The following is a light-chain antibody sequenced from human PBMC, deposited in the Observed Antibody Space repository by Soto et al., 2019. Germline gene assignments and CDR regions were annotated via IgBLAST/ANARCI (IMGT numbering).Light chain of an antibody. CDR1: TSDIGAYNY. V-gene: IGLV2-8*01. CDR3: CSYAGHSTYV. CDR2: EVT. J-gene: IGLJ1*01. Sequence: QSVLTQPPSASGSPGQSVTISCTVTTSDIGAYNYVSWYQQRPGKAPKLIIYEVTRRPSGVPDRIFGSKYDTTASLTISGLQAEDEADYYCCSYAGHSTYVFAGGTKVTVL.